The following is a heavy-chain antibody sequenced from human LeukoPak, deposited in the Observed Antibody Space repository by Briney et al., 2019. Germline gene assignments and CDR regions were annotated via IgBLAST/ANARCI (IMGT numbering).Heavy chain of an antibody. V-gene: IGHV3-21*04. J-gene: IGHJ4*02. Sequence: PGGSLRLSCAASGFTFSSYSMNWVRQAPGKGLEWVSSISSSSSYIYYADSVKGRFTISRDNAKNTLYLQMNSLRAEDTAVYYCAKVGSSGWLFDYWGQGTLVTVSS. CDR2: ISSSSSYI. CDR1: GFTFSSYS. D-gene: IGHD6-19*01. CDR3: AKVGSSGWLFDY.